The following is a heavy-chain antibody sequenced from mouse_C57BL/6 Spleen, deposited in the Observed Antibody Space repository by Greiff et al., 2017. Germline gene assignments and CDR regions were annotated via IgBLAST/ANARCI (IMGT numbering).Heavy chain of an antibody. V-gene: IGHV3-6*01. CDR3: ARGPYYYYGSRGAMDY. J-gene: IGHJ4*01. CDR1: GYSITSGYY. Sequence: EVQLQQSGPGLVKPSQSLSLTCSVTGYSITSGYYWNWIRQFPGNKLEWMGYISYDGSNNYNPSLKNRISITRDTSKNQFFRKLNSLTTEDTATYYCARGPYYYYGSRGAMDYWGQGTSVTVSS. D-gene: IGHD1-1*01. CDR2: ISYDGSN.